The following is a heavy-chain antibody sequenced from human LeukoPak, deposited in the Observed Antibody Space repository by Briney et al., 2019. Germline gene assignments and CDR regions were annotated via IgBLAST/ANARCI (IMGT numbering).Heavy chain of an antibody. J-gene: IGHJ4*02. D-gene: IGHD3-22*01. V-gene: IGHV3-30*18. CDR3: AKDSSPDSSGYYENYFDY. Sequence: PGRSLRLSCAASGFTFSSYGMHWVRQAPGKGLEWVAVISYDGSNKYYADSVKGRFTISRDNSKNTLYLQMNSLRAEDTAVYHCAKDSSPDSSGYYENYFDYWGQGTLVTVSS. CDR1: GFTFSSYG. CDR2: ISYDGSNK.